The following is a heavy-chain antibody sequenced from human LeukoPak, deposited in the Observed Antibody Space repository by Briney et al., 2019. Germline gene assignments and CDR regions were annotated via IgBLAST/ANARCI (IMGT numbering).Heavy chain of an antibody. D-gene: IGHD6-13*01. J-gene: IGHJ6*02. CDR2: TYYRSKWYN. CDR3: ARDRGAAAGRWYYYYGMDV. Sequence: SQTLSLTCAISGDSVSGNSAAWNWIRQSPSRGLEWLGRTYYRSKWYNDYAVSVKSRITINPDTSKNQFSLQLNSVTPEDTAVYYCARDRGAAAGRWYYYYGMDVWGQGTTVTVSS. V-gene: IGHV6-1*01. CDR1: GDSVSGNSAA.